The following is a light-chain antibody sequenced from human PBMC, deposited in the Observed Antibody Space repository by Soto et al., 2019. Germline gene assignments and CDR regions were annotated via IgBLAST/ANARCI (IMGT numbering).Light chain of an antibody. CDR2: GAS. V-gene: IGKV3-20*01. CDR1: QNVDSNS. Sequence: EIVLTQSPGTLSLSPGERAPLSCRASQNVDSNSLAWYQQKPGQAPRIIIFGASGRATGIPDRFSGSGSGTDFTLTISRLEPEDFAVYYCQQYGSLSWTFGQGTKVDIK. J-gene: IGKJ1*01. CDR3: QQYGSLSWT.